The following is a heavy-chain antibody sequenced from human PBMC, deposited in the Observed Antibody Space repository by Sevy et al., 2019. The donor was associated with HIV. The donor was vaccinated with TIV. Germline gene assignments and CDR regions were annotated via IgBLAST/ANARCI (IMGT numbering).Heavy chain of an antibody. CDR3: ARSGGLTDYGMDV. V-gene: IGHV3-11*06. D-gene: IGHD3-16*01. CDR2: ISSGSSYT. J-gene: IGHJ6*02. CDR1: RFTFSDYY. Sequence: GGSLRLSCAASRFTFSDYYMSWIRQAPGKGLEWVSDISSGSSYTNYADSVKGRFTISRDNAKNSLFLQMDSLRAEDTAVYYCARSGGLTDYGMDVWGQGTTVTVSS.